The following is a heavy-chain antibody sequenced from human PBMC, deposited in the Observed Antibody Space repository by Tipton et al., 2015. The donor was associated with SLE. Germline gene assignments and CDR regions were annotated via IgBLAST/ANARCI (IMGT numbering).Heavy chain of an antibody. J-gene: IGHJ5*02. Sequence: LRLSCTVSDGSISSPYYYWVWIRQPPRKGLEWIGSIYYSGGTYYNPSLKSRVTMSLDTSKNQFSLKMTSLTVADTAVYYCTRHEVKMRTRFDPWGQGTLVSVSS. CDR2: IYYSGGT. D-gene: IGHD5-24*01. CDR3: TRHEVKMRTRFDP. V-gene: IGHV4-39*01. CDR1: DGSISSPYYY.